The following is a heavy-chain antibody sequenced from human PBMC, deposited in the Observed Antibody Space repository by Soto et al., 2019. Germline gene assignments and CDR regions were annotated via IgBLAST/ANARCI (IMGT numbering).Heavy chain of an antibody. CDR2: IIPIFGTA. J-gene: IGHJ6*02. CDR3: ARIAPGVSGWYYYGMDV. D-gene: IGHD6-19*01. V-gene: IGHV1-69*01. Sequence: QVQLVQSGAEVKKPGSSVKVSCKASGGTFSSYAISWVRQAPGQGLEWMGGIIPIFGTANYAQKFQGRVTITADESTSTAYMELSRLRSEDTAVYYYARIAPGVSGWYYYGMDVWGQGTTDTVSS. CDR1: GGTFSSYA.